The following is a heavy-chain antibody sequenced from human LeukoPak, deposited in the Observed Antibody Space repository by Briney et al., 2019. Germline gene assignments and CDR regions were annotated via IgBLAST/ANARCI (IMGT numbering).Heavy chain of an antibody. V-gene: IGHV1-69*13. CDR3: ARSFSSTYYYDSSGYTPGNY. J-gene: IGHJ4*02. CDR1: GGTFSSYA. D-gene: IGHD3-22*01. CDR2: ITPIFGTA. Sequence: ASVKVSCKASGGTFSSYAISWVRQAPGQGLEWMGGITPIFGTANYAQKFQGRVTITADESTSTAYMELSSLRSEDTAVYYCARSFSSTYYYDSSGYTPGNYWGQGTLVTVSS.